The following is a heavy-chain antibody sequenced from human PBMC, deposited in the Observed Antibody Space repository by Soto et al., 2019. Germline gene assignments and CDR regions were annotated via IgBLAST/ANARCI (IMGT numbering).Heavy chain of an antibody. CDR3: ARQIYDSDTGPNFQYYFDS. V-gene: IGHV5-51*01. Sequence: PGESLKISCKGSGYSFTSYWIAWVRQMPGKGLEWMGIIYPGDSDTRYSPSFRGHVTISVTKSITTVFLQWSSLRASDTAMYYCARQIYDSDTGPNFQYYFDSWGQGTPVTVSS. D-gene: IGHD3-22*01. J-gene: IGHJ4*02. CDR2: IYPGDSDT. CDR1: GYSFTSYW.